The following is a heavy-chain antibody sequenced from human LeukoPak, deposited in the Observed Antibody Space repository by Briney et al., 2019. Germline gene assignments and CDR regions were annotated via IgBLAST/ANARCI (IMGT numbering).Heavy chain of an antibody. Sequence: GGSLRLSCAASGFTFSSYSMNWVRQAPGKGLEWVSYISSSSSTIYYADSVKGRFTISRDNAKNSLYLQMNSLRAEDTAVYYCASVVHAANGAFDIWGQGTMVTVSS. D-gene: IGHD2-2*01. V-gene: IGHV3-48*01. CDR2: ISSSSSTI. J-gene: IGHJ3*02. CDR3: ASVVHAANGAFDI. CDR1: GFTFSSYS.